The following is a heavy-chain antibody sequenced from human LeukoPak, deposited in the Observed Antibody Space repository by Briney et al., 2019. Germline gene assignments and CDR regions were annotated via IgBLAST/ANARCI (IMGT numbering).Heavy chain of an antibody. CDR1: GGSISSDDYC. J-gene: IGHJ4*02. D-gene: IGHD3-16*01. CDR2: IYYTGST. CDR3: ARAIGAYHFDH. Sequence: SETLSLTCTVSGGSISSDDYCWSWIRQPPGKGLEWIAYIYYTGSTYYNPSLRSRVTISVDTSKNQFSLKLSSVTAADTAVYYCARAIGAYHFDHWGQGTLVTVSS. V-gene: IGHV4-30-4*01.